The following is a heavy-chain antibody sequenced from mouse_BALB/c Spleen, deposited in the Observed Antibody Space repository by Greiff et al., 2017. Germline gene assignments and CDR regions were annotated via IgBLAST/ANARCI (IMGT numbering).Heavy chain of an antibody. V-gene: IGHV5-15*02. J-gene: IGHJ2*01. CDR2: ISNLAYSI. D-gene: IGHD2-3*01. Sequence: EVQLVESGGGLVQPGGSRKLSCAASGFTFSDYGMAWVRQAPGKGPEWVAFISNLAYSIYYADTVTGRFTISRENAKNTLYLEMSSLRSEDTAMYYCARVTIYDGYYLDYWGQGTTLTVSS. CDR1: GFTFSDYG. CDR3: ARVTIYDGYYLDY.